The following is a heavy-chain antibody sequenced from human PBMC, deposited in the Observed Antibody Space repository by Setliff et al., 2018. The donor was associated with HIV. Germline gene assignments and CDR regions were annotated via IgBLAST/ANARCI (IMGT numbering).Heavy chain of an antibody. V-gene: IGHV3-13*01. CDR2: IGTAGDT. Sequence: GGFLRLSCAASGFTFSSYDMHWVRQATGKGLEWVSAIGTAGDTYYPGSVKGRFTISRENAKNSLYLQMNSLRAGDTAVYYCARGGVGATPDQWGQGTLVTVSS. D-gene: IGHD1-26*01. CDR3: ARGGVGATPDQ. CDR1: GFTFSSYD. J-gene: IGHJ4*02.